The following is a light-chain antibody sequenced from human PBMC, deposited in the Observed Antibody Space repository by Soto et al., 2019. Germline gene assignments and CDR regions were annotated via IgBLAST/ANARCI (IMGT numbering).Light chain of an antibody. CDR3: QTWGTGMV. CDR1: SGHSSYA. Sequence: QSVLTQSPSASASLGASAKLTCTLSSGHSSYAIAWHQQQPEKGPRYLMKLNSDGSHSKGDGIPDRFSGSSSGAERYLTISSLQSEDEADYYCQTWGTGMVFGGGTKLTVL. CDR2: LNSDGSH. V-gene: IGLV4-69*01. J-gene: IGLJ3*02.